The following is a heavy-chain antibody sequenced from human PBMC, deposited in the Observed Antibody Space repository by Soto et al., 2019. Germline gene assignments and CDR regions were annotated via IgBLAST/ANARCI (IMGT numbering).Heavy chain of an antibody. CDR1: GGTFSSYA. D-gene: IGHD5-12*01. CDR2: IIPIFGTA. V-gene: IGHV1-69*06. CDR3: ASTVATIVSYFDY. J-gene: IGHJ4*02. Sequence: SVKVSCEASGGTFSSYAISWVRQAPGQGLEWMGGIIPIFGTANYAQKFQGRVTMTEDKSTSTAYMELSSLRSEDTAVYYCASTVATIVSYFDYWGQGTLVTVSS.